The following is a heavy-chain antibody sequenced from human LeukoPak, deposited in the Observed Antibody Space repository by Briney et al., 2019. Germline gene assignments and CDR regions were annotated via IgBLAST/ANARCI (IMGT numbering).Heavy chain of an antibody. V-gene: IGHV1-2*02. Sequence: ASVKVSCKASGYTFTGYYMHWLRQAPGQGLEWMGWINPNSGGTNYAQKFQGRVTMTRDTSISTAYMELSRLRSDDTAVYYCAREAGNTATDFDYWGQGTLVTVSS. CDR3: AREAGNTATDFDY. CDR1: GYTFTGYY. CDR2: INPNSGGT. D-gene: IGHD5-18*01. J-gene: IGHJ4*02.